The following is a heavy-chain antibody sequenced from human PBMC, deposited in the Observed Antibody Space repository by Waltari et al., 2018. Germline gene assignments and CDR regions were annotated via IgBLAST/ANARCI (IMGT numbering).Heavy chain of an antibody. Sequence: EVQLLESGGGLVQPGGYLRLSCAASGFPFSSYAVRWSRQAPGKGLEWVSAISGSDGSTYYADSVKGRFTISRDNSKNTLYLQMNSLRAEDTAVYYCAKEINHWNYFDYWGQGTLVTVSS. CDR1: GFPFSSYA. V-gene: IGHV3-23*01. CDR3: AKEINHWNYFDY. J-gene: IGHJ4*02. D-gene: IGHD1-1*01. CDR2: ISGSDGST.